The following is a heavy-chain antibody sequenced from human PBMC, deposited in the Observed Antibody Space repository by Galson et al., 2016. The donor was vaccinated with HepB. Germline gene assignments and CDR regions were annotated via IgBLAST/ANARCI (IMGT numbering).Heavy chain of an antibody. Sequence: SLRLSCAASGFTFSSYAMHWVRQAPGKGLEWVAFISDDGSNKYYADSVKGRFTISRDTSKNTLYLQVKSLRPEDTAVYYCARATSDFWTTYYGCDYWGQGTLVTVSS. CDR3: ARATSDFWTTYYGCDY. CDR1: GFTFSSYA. CDR2: ISDDGSNK. J-gene: IGHJ4*02. D-gene: IGHD3/OR15-3a*01. V-gene: IGHV3-30-3*01.